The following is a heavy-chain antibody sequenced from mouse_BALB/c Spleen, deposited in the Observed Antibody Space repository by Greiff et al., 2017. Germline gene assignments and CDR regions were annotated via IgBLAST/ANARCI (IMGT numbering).Heavy chain of an antibody. Sequence: VQLQKSGAELVRPGVSVKISCKGSGYTFTDYAMHWVKQSHAKSLEWIGVISTYYGDASYNQKFKGKATMTVDKSSSTAYMELARLTSEDSAIYYCARGGAWFAYWGQGTLVTVSA. CDR1: GYTFTDYA. J-gene: IGHJ3*01. V-gene: IGHV1S137*01. CDR2: ISTYYGDA. CDR3: ARGGAWFAY.